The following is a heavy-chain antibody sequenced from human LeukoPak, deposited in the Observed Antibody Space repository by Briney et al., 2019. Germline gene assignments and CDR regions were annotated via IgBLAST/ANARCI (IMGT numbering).Heavy chain of an antibody. CDR1: GLIFHKYA. CDR3: AKDSIKVAMISRVPHYMDV. J-gene: IGHJ6*03. V-gene: IGHV3-30*04. D-gene: IGHD5-12*01. CDR2: LLSDGDYK. Sequence: GGSLRLSCAASGLIFHKYAMHWVRPAPGRGLGGVAVLLSDGDYKYYADSVKGRFTISRYNSKNTLYLQMNSLRAEDTAAYYCAKDSIKVAMISRVPHYMDVWGKGTTVTISS.